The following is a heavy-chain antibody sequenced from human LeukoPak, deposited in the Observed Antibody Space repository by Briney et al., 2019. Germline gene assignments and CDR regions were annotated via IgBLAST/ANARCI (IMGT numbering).Heavy chain of an antibody. CDR3: ARVGINDYGDYVDYYFDY. J-gene: IGHJ4*02. V-gene: IGHV3-11*01. CDR2: ISSTGSPI. D-gene: IGHD4-17*01. CDR1: GFTFSDYY. Sequence: GGSLRLSCAASGFTFSDYYMSWIRQAPGKGLEWVSYISSTGSPIYYADSVKGRFTISRDNAKNSLYLQMNGLRAEDTAVYCCARVGINDYGDYVDYYFDYWGQGTLVTVSS.